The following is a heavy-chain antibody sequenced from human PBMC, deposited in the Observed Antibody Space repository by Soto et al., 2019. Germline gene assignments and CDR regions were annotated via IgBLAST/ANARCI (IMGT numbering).Heavy chain of an antibody. CDR2: IIPIFGTA. Sequence: SVKVSCKASGGSLSSYAISWVRQAPGQGLEWIGGIIPIFGTANYAQKFQGRVTITADESASTAYMELSSLRSEDTAVYYCARLAHHYHVLSGPPYYYYYMDVRGKGTTVTVSS. CDR3: ARLAHHYHVLSGPPYYYYYMDV. J-gene: IGHJ6*03. V-gene: IGHV1-69*01. D-gene: IGHD3-3*01. CDR1: GGSLSSYA.